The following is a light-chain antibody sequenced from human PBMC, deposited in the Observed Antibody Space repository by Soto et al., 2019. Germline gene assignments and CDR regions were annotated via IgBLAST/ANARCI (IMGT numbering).Light chain of an antibody. Sequence: DIQMTQSPSSLSASVGDRVTIACRAGQSISTYLNWYQQKPGKAPKLLIFAASSLKSGVPSRFSGSGSGTDFTLTINSLQLEDFATYYCQQSNIDPTFGGGTKVEIK. CDR3: QQSNIDPT. J-gene: IGKJ4*01. V-gene: IGKV1-39*01. CDR2: AAS. CDR1: QSISTY.